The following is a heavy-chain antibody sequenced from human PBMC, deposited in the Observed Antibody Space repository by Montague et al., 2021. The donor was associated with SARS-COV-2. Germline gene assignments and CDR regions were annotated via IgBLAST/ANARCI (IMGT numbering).Heavy chain of an antibody. Sequence: SETLSLTCTVSGGSIRSSSYYWGWIRQPPGKGLEWIGSIYYSGSTYYNPSLKSRVTISVDTSKNQFSLKLSSVTAADTAVYSCARFPTSYYYDSKAAPATPDAFDIWGQGTMVTVSS. CDR3: ARFPTSYYYDSKAAPATPDAFDI. CDR1: GGSIRSSSYY. J-gene: IGHJ3*02. D-gene: IGHD3-22*01. CDR2: IYYSGST. V-gene: IGHV4-39*01.